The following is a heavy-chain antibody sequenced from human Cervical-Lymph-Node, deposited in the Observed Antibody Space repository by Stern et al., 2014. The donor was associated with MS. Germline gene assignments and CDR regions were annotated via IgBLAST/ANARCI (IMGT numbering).Heavy chain of an antibody. CDR3: SKETYPYYFDY. CDR1: GFTFEDYV. CDR2: ISWNSGNI. J-gene: IGHJ4*02. D-gene: IGHD2-2*02. V-gene: IGHV3-9*01. Sequence: EVQLVESGGGWVQPGTSLRLSCEASGFTFEDYVMHWVRHAPGQGLEWVSGISWNSGNIDYADSVKGRFTISRDNAKNSLYLQMNSLRVEDTAFYYCSKETYPYYFDYWGQGTLVTVSP.